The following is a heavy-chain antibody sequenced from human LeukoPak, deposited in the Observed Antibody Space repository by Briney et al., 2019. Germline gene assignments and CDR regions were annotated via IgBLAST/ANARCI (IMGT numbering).Heavy chain of an antibody. CDR1: GNSISSGDNY. CDR2: IDTSGST. J-gene: IGHJ4*02. Sequence: SETLSLTCTVSGNSISSGDNYWSWIRQPAGKGLEWIGRIDTSGSTNYNPSLKSRVTISGDTSQNQFSLRLSSVTAADTAVYYCARASYSYDINGWVPFDYWGQGTLVTVSS. D-gene: IGHD3-22*01. V-gene: IGHV4-61*02. CDR3: ARASYSYDINGWVPFDY.